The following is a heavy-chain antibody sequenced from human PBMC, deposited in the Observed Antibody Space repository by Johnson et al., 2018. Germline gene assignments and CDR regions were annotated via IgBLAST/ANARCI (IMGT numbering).Heavy chain of an antibody. CDR3: ATGARTFGSDSVDYYYYFYMDV. CDR1: GGSLSGYY. D-gene: IGHD3-10*01. J-gene: IGHJ6*03. Sequence: QVQLQQWGAGLLKPSETLSLTCAVHGGSLSGYYWRWIRQPPGTGLEWIGKINHSGSSNYNPSLKSRVIKSVDTSDNQVSLSLTSVTAADTAVYYCATGARTFGSDSVDYYYYFYMDVWGQGTTVTVSS. CDR2: INHSGSS. V-gene: IGHV4-34*01.